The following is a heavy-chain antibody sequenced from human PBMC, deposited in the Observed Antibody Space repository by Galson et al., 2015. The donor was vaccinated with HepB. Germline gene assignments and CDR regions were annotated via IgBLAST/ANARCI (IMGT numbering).Heavy chain of an antibody. CDR1: GFTFSSYA. CDR3: ARGAPYIVATIRDVGDDAFDI. Sequence: SLRLSCAASGFTFSSYAMHWVRQAPGKGLEWVAVISYDGSNKYYADSVKGRLTISRDNSKNTLYLQMSSLRAEDTAVYYCARGAPYIVATIRDVGDDAFDIWGQGTMVTVSS. V-gene: IGHV3-30-3*01. CDR2: ISYDGSNK. D-gene: IGHD5-12*01. J-gene: IGHJ3*02.